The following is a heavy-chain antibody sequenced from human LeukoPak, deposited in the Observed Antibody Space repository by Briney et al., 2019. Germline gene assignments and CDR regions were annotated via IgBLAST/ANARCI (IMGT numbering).Heavy chain of an antibody. J-gene: IGHJ5*02. Sequence: SETLSLTCAVSGGSVNSGTHSWSWIRQPPGKGLEYIGYIYYSGNTYYNPSLKSRLSISVDTSKNQFSLKLSSVTAADTAVYYCARGIRGVMGNWFDPWGQGTLVTVSS. CDR3: ARGIRGVMGNWFDP. V-gene: IGHV4-30-4*07. CDR1: GGSVNSGTHS. D-gene: IGHD3-10*01. CDR2: IYYSGNT.